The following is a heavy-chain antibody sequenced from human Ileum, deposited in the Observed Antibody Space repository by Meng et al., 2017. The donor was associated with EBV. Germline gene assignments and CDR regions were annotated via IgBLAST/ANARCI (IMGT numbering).Heavy chain of an antibody. V-gene: IGHV4-30-4*01. Sequence: VHLHESGPEWVKPSQSLSLTCTGSGGSISSSNYHWSWIRQPTGKGLEWSGHIYNSGSTYYNPSLKSRITISVDTSKNQFSLKLSSVTAADTAVYYCARGQKGYFDLWGRGTLVTVSS. CDR2: IYNSGST. J-gene: IGHJ2*01. CDR3: ARGQKGYFDL. CDR1: GGSISSSNYH.